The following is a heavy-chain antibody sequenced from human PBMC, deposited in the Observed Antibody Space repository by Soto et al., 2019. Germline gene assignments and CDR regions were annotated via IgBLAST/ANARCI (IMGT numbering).Heavy chain of an antibody. CDR1: GYTFTGYY. CDR2: INPNSGGT. CDR3: ARDLAYYDYVWGSSQGGAFDI. Sequence: ASVKVSCKASGYTFTGYYMHWVRQAPGQGLEWMGWINPNSGGTNYAQKFQGRVTMTRDTSISTAYMELSRLRSDDTAVYYCARDLAYYDYVWGSSQGGAFDIWGQGTMVTL. J-gene: IGHJ3*02. D-gene: IGHD3-16*01. V-gene: IGHV1-2*02.